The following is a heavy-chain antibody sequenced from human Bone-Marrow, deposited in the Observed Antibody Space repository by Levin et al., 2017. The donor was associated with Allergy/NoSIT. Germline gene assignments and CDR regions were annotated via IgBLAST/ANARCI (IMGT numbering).Heavy chain of an antibody. CDR2: ISFDGIAG. D-gene: IGHD2-2*01. J-gene: IGHJ5*02. CDR1: GFTFSDSP. CDR3: ARDREDCSTTICNKGGTWLDP. V-gene: IGHV3-30*07. Sequence: GESLKISCAASGFTFSDSPMHWVRQAPGKGPEWVAAISFDGIAGFYSDSVQGRFTVSRDTSKNSLFLQMDSLRSEDTAVYYCARDREDCSTTICNKGGTWLDPWGQGTLVTVSS.